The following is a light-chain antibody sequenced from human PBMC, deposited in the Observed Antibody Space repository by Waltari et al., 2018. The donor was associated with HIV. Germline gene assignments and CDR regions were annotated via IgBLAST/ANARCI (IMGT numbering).Light chain of an antibody. V-gene: IGLV2-8*01. J-gene: IGLJ2*01. CDR1: SSDVGGYNY. Sequence: QSALTQPPSASGSPGQSVTISCTGTSSDVGGYNYVSWYQQHPGKAPKLMIYEVNKRPSGVPDRCSGSKSGNPASLTVSGLQAEDEADYYCSSYAGSNNRVFGGGTKLTVL. CDR2: EVN. CDR3: SSYAGSNNRV.